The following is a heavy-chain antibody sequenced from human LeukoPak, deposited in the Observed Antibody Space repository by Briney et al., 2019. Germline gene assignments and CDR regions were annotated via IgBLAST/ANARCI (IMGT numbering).Heavy chain of an antibody. V-gene: IGHV4-30-2*01. CDR3: ARDMPERYSGSYFDY. J-gene: IGHJ4*02. D-gene: IGHD1-26*01. Sequence: SQTLSLTCTVSGGSISSGGYYWSWIRQPPGKGLEWIGYISHSGSTYYNPSLKSRFTISVDRSKNQFSLKLTSVTAADTAVYYCARDMPERYSGSYFDYWGQGTLVTVSS. CDR2: ISHSGST. CDR1: GGSISSGGYY.